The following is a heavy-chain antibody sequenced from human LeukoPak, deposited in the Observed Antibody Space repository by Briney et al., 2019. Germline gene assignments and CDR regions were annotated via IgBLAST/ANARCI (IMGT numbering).Heavy chain of an antibody. Sequence: RPSETLSLTCTVSGGSISSYYWSWIRQPPGKRLEWIGYISSSGSTNYNPSLKSRVTISVDTSKNQFSLKLSSVTTADTAVYYCARDFGSSGWYGVFDYWGQGTLVTVSS. CDR2: ISSSGST. CDR1: GGSISSYY. V-gene: IGHV4-59*01. CDR3: ARDFGSSGWYGVFDY. D-gene: IGHD6-19*01. J-gene: IGHJ4*02.